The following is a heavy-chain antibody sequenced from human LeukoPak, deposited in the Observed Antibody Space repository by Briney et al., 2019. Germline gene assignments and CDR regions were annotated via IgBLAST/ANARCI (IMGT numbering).Heavy chain of an antibody. Sequence: GASVKVSCKASGYTFTSYGISWVRQAPGQGLEWMGIINPSGGTTYAQKFQGRVTMTRDMSTSTAYMELSSLRSEDTAVYYCASGLWNDAMPPGDWGQGTLVTVSS. CDR3: ASGLWNDAMPPGD. D-gene: IGHD1-1*01. CDR1: GYTFTSYG. CDR2: INPSGGT. J-gene: IGHJ4*02. V-gene: IGHV1-46*01.